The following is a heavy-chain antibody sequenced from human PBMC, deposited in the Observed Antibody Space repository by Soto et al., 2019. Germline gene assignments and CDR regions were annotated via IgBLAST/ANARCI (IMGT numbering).Heavy chain of an antibody. D-gene: IGHD6-6*01. CDR3: ARHVLAARHFYYYYGMDV. J-gene: IGHJ6*02. CDR1: GYSFTSYW. CDR2: IYPGDSDT. V-gene: IGHV5-51*01. Sequence: GESLKISCKGSGYSFTSYWIGWVRQMPGKGLEWMGIIYPGDSDTRYSPSFQGQVTISADKSISTAYLQWSSLKASDTAMYYCARHVLAARHFYYYYGMDVWGQGTTVTVSS.